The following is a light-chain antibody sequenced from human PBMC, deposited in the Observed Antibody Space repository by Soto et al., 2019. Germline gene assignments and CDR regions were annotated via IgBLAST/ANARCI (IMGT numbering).Light chain of an antibody. Sequence: DIQMTQSPSNLSASVGDRVTITGRASQSISSGLAWYQQKPGKAPKLLIYDASSLESGVPSTFSGSGSGTEFTLPISSLQPDDFATYYCQQYNSYPWTFGQGTKVEIK. J-gene: IGKJ1*01. CDR1: QSISSG. V-gene: IGKV1-5*01. CDR2: DAS. CDR3: QQYNSYPWT.